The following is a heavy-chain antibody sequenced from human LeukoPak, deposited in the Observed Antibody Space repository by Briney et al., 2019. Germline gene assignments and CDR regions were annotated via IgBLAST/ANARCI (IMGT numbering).Heavy chain of an antibody. CDR1: GFIVSNNY. V-gene: IGHV3-53*01. Sequence: GGSLRLSCAASGFIVSNNYMNWVRQAPGKGLEWVSVLYPGGSTTYYADSVKGRFTISRDNAKNSLYLQMSTLRAEDTAVYFCARGGGLDVWGQGATVTVSS. CDR3: ARGGGLDV. J-gene: IGHJ6*02. CDR2: LYPGGSTT. D-gene: IGHD3-16*01.